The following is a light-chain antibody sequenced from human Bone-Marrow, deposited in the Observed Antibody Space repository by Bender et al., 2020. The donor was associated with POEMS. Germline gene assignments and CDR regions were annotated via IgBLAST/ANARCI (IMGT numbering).Light chain of an antibody. Sequence: QSALTQPASVSGSPGQSITISCSGPPGDIANYNYVSWYQLQPGKAPKTIIYDVRVRPSGISYRFSGSKSGNTASLTISGLQAGDEGDYYCCSYTIYYTWVFGGGTKLTVL. CDR3: CSYTIYYTWV. J-gene: IGLJ3*02. CDR1: PGDIANYNY. V-gene: IGLV2-14*03. CDR2: DVR.